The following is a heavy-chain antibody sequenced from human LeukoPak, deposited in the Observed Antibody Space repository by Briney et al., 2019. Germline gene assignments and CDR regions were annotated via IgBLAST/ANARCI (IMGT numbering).Heavy chain of an antibody. CDR3: ARDQQWLGHNLDY. V-gene: IGHV3-23*01. D-gene: IGHD6-19*01. Sequence: GGSLRLSCAASGFTFSSYAMTWVRQAPGKGLEWVSATSHSGDSTYYADSVKGRFTISRDNSKNTLYLQMNSLRAEDTAVYYCARDQQWLGHNLDYWGQGTLVTVSS. J-gene: IGHJ4*02. CDR1: GFTFSSYA. CDR2: TSHSGDST.